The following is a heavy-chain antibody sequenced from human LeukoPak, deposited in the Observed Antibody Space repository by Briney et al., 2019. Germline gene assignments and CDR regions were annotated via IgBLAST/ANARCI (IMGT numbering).Heavy chain of an antibody. CDR1: GGSISSGGYY. V-gene: IGHV4-30-2*01. D-gene: IGHD3-22*01. Sequence: SETLSLTCTVSGGSISSGGYYWSWIRQHPGRGLEWIGYIYQSGSTSYNPSLQSRVTISIDRSQNHFSLKLSSVTAADTAVYFCARNSYYDNSGEGAFDIWGQGTMVTVSS. CDR2: IYQSGST. CDR3: ARNSYYDNSGEGAFDI. J-gene: IGHJ3*02.